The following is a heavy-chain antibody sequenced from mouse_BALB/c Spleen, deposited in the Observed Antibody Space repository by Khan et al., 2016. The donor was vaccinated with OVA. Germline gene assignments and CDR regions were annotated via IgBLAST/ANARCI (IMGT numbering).Heavy chain of an antibody. CDR1: GFSLTNYG. CDR3: ARQPYYHYNVMDY. J-gene: IGHJ4*01. Sequence: QXQLKESGPGLVAPSQSLSITCTISGFSLTNYGVHWVRQPPGKGLEWLVVIWSDGSTTYNSALKSRLTISKDNSKSQVFLKMNSLQTDDTARYCCARQPYYHYNVMDYWGQGTSVTVSS. V-gene: IGHV2-6-1*01. CDR2: IWSDGST. D-gene: IGHD2-10*01.